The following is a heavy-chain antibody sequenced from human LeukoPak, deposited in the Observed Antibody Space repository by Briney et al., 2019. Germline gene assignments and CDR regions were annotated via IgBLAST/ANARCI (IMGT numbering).Heavy chain of an antibody. J-gene: IGHJ4*02. D-gene: IGHD3-22*01. CDR3: ARSVYDSSGYYPFNFDY. V-gene: IGHV4-34*01. CDR1: GGSFSGYY. CDR2: INHSGST. Sequence: PSETLSLTCAVYGGSFSGYYWSWIRQPPGKGLEWIGEINHSGSTNYNPSLKSRVTISVDTSKNQFSLKLSSVTAADTAVYYCARSVYDSSGYYPFNFDYWGQGTLVTVSS.